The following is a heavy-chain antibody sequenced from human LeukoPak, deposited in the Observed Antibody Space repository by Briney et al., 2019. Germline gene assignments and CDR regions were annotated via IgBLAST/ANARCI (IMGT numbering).Heavy chain of an antibody. D-gene: IGHD1-26*01. CDR2: IKQDGSEK. CDR3: ARVRRIVGAADYYYGMDV. Sequence: GGSLRLSCAASGFTLSSYWMSWVRQAPGKGLEWVANIKQDGSEKKYVDSVKGRFTISRDNAKNSLYLQMNSLRAEDTAVYYCARVRRIVGAADYYYGMDVWGQGTTVTVSS. J-gene: IGHJ6*02. CDR1: GFTLSSYW. V-gene: IGHV3-7*01.